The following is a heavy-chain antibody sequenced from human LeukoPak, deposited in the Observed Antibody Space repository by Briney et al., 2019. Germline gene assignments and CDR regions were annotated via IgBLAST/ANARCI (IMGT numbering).Heavy chain of an antibody. Sequence: SETLSLTCTVSGGSISSGSYYWSWIRQPAGKGLEWIGRIYTSGSTNYNPSLKSRVTISVDTSKNQFSLKLSSVTAADTAVYYCASSRGYNSGYRALELPPSPIDWGQGTLVTVSS. V-gene: IGHV4-61*02. CDR2: IYTSGST. CDR3: ASSRGYNSGYRALELPPSPID. D-gene: IGHD5-18*01. CDR1: GGSISSGSYY. J-gene: IGHJ4*02.